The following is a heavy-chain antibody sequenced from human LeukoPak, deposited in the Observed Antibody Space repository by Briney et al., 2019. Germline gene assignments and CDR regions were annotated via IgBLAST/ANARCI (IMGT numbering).Heavy chain of an antibody. CDR2: IIPIFDTA. J-gene: IGHJ4*02. D-gene: IGHD1-26*01. CDR1: GGTFSSYA. Sequence: SVKVSCKASGGTFSSYAISWVRQAPGQGLEWMGGIIPIFDTANYAQKFQGRVTITADESTSTAYMELSSLRSEDTAVYYCAREAGYSGSYYGYFDYWGQGTLVTVSS. V-gene: IGHV1-69*13. CDR3: AREAGYSGSYYGYFDY.